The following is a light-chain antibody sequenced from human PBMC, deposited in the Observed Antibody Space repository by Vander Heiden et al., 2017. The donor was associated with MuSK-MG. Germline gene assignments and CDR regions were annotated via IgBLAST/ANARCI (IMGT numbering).Light chain of an antibody. CDR2: GAS. CDR3: QPDYTLYT. J-gene: IGKJ2*01. CDR1: QSVSSSY. Sequence: PGESVTLSCSATQSVSSSYLTWYQQKPGQAPRLLIYGASTRATSIPARFSGSGSGTDFTLTSSSLQPEDFAVYYWQPDYTLYTFGQGTKVEIK. V-gene: IGKV3D-7*01.